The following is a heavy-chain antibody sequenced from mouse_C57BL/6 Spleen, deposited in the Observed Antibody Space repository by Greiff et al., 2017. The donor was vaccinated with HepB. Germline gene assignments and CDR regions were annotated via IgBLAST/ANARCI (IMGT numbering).Heavy chain of an antibody. D-gene: IGHD3-1*01. Sequence: VQRVESGPGLVQPSQSLSITCTVSGFSLTSYGVHWVRQSPGKGLEWLGVIWRGGSTDSNAAFMSRLSITKDNSKSQVFFKMNSLQADDTAIYYCAKGGDVGAMDYWGQGTSVTGSS. CDR1: GFSLTSYG. CDR2: IWRGGST. V-gene: IGHV2-5*01. CDR3: AKGGDVGAMDY. J-gene: IGHJ4*01.